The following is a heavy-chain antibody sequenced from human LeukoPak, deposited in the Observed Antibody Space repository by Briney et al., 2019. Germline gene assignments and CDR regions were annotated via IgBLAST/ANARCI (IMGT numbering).Heavy chain of an antibody. Sequence: GRSLRLSCAASGFTFSTYNMNWVRQAPGRGLEWVSSITGSSSYISYADSVKGRFTISRDNAKNSLYLQMNSLSPEDTAVYHCASPLFYGDYYFDYWGQGTLVTVSS. J-gene: IGHJ4*02. CDR2: ITGSSSYI. D-gene: IGHD4-17*01. V-gene: IGHV3-21*01. CDR3: ASPLFYGDYYFDY. CDR1: GFTFSTYN.